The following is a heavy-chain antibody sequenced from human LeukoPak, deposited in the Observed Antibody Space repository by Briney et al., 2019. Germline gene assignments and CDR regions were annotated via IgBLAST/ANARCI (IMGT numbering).Heavy chain of an antibody. CDR1: GYTFTSYG. CDR2: ISAYNGNT. CDR3: AISSGSLNTDAFDI. V-gene: IGHV1-18*01. D-gene: IGHD3-22*01. J-gene: IGHJ3*02. Sequence: ASVKVSCKASGYTFTSYGISWGRQAPGQGLEWMGWISAYNGNTNYAQKLQGRVTMTTDTSTSTAYMELRSLRSDDTAVYYCAISSGSLNTDAFDIWGQGTMVTVSS.